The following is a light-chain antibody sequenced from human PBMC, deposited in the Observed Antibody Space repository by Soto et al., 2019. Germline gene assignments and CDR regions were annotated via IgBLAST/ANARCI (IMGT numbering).Light chain of an antibody. CDR2: SDI. Sequence: QLVLTQPPSASGTPGQRVTISCSGSSSNIGSYAINWYQQLPGTAPKLLIFSDINRPSGVPDRFSGSKSGTSASLAISGLQSEDEADYYCAGWDDSLNGWVFGGGTKLTVL. J-gene: IGLJ3*02. CDR3: AGWDDSLNGWV. V-gene: IGLV1-44*01. CDR1: SSNIGSYA.